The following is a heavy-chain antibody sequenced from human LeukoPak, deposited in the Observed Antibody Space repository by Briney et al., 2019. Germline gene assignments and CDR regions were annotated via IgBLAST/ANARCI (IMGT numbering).Heavy chain of an antibody. CDR3: ARARPQNYDSSRYYSAAFDI. V-gene: IGHV1-18*01. J-gene: IGHJ3*02. Sequence: ASVTVSCKASGYTFTTYGISWVRQAPGQGLEWVGWISAKNGNTNYGQDFQGRVTVTRDTSTSTVYMELRRLRSDDTAVYYCARARPQNYDSSRYYSAAFDIWGQGTMVTVSS. CDR2: ISAKNGNT. D-gene: IGHD3-22*01. CDR1: GYTFTTYG.